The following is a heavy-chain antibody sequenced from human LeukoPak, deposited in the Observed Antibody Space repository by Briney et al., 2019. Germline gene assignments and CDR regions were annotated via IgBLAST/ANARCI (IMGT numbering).Heavy chain of an antibody. CDR3: ARGPQWLVRY. Sequence: SETLSLTCAVYGGSFSGYYWSWIRQPPGKGLEWIGEINHSGSTNYNPSLKSRVTISVDTSKNQFSLKLSSVTAADTAVYYCARGPQWLVRYWGQGTLVTVSS. CDR2: INHSGST. D-gene: IGHD6-19*01. J-gene: IGHJ4*02. CDR1: GGSFSGYY. V-gene: IGHV4-34*01.